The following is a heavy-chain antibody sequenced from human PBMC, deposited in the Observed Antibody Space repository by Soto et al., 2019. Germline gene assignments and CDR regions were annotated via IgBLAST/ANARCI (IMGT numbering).Heavy chain of an antibody. V-gene: IGHV4-59*06. CDR2: IYYSGST. CDR1: GGSISSYY. Sequence: SETLSLTCTVSGGSISSYYWSWIRQHPGKGLERIGYIYYSGSTYYNPSLKSRVTISVDTSKNQFSLKLSSVTAADTAVYFCASQFCSGGACFNWFDPWGHGTLVTVSS. J-gene: IGHJ5*02. D-gene: IGHD2-21*02. CDR3: ASQFCSGGACFNWFDP.